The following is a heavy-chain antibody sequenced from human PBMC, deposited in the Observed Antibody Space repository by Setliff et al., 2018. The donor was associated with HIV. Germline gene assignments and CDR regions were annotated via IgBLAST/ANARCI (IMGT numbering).Heavy chain of an antibody. D-gene: IGHD6-19*01. J-gene: IGHJ4*02. V-gene: IGHV3-30*02. CDR1: GFTFSFYG. CDR2: IRYDDSYK. Sequence: PGESLKISCAASGFTFSFYGMHWVRQAPGKGLEWVAFIRYDDSYKFYADSVKGRFTISRDNSKNTLYLQMNSLRADDTAVYYCAKNLYRSPWSPLDYWGQGTLVTV. CDR3: AKNLYRSPWSPLDY.